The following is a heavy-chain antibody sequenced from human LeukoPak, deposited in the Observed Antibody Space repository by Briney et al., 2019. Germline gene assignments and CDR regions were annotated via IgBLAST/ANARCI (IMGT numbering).Heavy chain of an antibody. CDR2: IYTSGST. Sequence: SETLSLTCTVSGGSISSGSYYWSWIRQPAGKGLEWIGHIYTSGSTNYNPSLKSRVTISVDTSKNQFSLKLSSVTAADTAVYYCARADVDTAMVGAFDIWGQGTMVTVSS. CDR1: GGSISSGSYY. CDR3: ARADVDTAMVGAFDI. V-gene: IGHV4-61*09. J-gene: IGHJ3*02. D-gene: IGHD5-18*01.